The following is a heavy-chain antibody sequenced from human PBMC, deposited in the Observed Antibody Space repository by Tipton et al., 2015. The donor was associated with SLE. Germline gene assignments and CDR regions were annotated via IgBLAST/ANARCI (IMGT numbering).Heavy chain of an antibody. Sequence: TLSLTCTVSGGSISSGSYYWSWIRQPAGKGLEWIGRIYTSGSTNYNPSLKSRVTISADTSKNQFSLKLSSVTAADTAVYYCAGRDGVVTLNAFDIWGQGTMVTVSS. D-gene: IGHD3-3*01. CDR3: AGRDGVVTLNAFDI. J-gene: IGHJ3*02. V-gene: IGHV4-61*02. CDR1: GGSISSGSYY. CDR2: IYTSGST.